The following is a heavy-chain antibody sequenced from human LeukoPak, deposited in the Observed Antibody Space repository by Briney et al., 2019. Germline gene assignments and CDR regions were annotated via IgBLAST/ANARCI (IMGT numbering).Heavy chain of an antibody. CDR1: GGSFSGYY. D-gene: IGHD3-10*01. Sequence: SETLSLTCAVYGGSFSGYYWSWIRQPPGKGLEWIGEINHSGSTNYNPSLKSRVTISVDTSKNQFSLKLSSVTAADTAVYYCARGSARVEDMVRGVISSFDYWGQGTLVTVSS. V-gene: IGHV4-34*01. CDR2: INHSGST. CDR3: ARGSARVEDMVRGVISSFDY. J-gene: IGHJ4*02.